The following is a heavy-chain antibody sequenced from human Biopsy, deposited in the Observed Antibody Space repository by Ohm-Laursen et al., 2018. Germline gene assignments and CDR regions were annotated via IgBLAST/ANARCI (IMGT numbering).Heavy chain of an antibody. Sequence: SVKVSCKAPGGTFSNYGVNWVRQAPGQGHEGLGGNIPIVGTGNYAQKFQDRVTVAADTSMSKATMELRSLRSDDTAVYYCATKLTGYFHHWGQGILVTVSS. J-gene: IGHJ1*01. V-gene: IGHV1-69*06. CDR3: ATKLTGYFHH. CDR2: NIPIVGTG. D-gene: IGHD3-9*01. CDR1: GGTFSNYG.